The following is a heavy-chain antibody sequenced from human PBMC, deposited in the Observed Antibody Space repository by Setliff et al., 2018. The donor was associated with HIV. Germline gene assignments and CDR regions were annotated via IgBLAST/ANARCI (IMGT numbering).Heavy chain of an antibody. J-gene: IGHJ5*02. CDR2: IRLPRGGT. CDR3: ATSPGSFLAQDATEAGDA. D-gene: IGHD6-13*01. Sequence: GASVKVSCKASQNSFSDDYMNWVRQAPGQRPEWMGWIRLPRGGTKYARKFQGRVSLTWDTSISTGYMELRRLRSDDTAIYYCATSPGSFLAQDATEAGDAWGQGSLVTVSS. V-gene: IGHV1-2*02. CDR1: QNSFSDDY.